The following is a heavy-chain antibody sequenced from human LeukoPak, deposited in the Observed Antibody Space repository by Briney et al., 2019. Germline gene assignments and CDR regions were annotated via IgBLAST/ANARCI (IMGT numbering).Heavy chain of an antibody. CDR2: INQDGSEK. V-gene: IGHV3-7*01. CDR1: GFTFSSHW. J-gene: IGHJ4*02. Sequence: GGSLRLSCAASGFTFSSHWMTWVRQAPGKGLEWVANINQDGSEKYYVDSVKGRFTISRDNTKNSLYLQMNSLRAEDTTVYYCARGDLGGGWTFACWGQGTLVTVSS. D-gene: IGHD3/OR15-3a*01. CDR3: ARGDLGGGWTFAC.